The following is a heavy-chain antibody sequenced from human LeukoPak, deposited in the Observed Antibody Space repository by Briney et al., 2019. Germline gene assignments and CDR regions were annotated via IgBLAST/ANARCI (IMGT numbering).Heavy chain of an antibody. D-gene: IGHD6-19*01. J-gene: IGHJ4*02. Sequence: SETLSLTCAVYGGSFSGYYWSWIRQPPGKGLEWIGEINHSGSTYYNPSLKSRVTISVDTSKNQFSLKLSSVTAADTAVYYCARGLSSGWLYWGQGTLVTVSS. CDR1: GGSFSGYY. V-gene: IGHV4-34*01. CDR2: INHSGST. CDR3: ARGLSSGWLY.